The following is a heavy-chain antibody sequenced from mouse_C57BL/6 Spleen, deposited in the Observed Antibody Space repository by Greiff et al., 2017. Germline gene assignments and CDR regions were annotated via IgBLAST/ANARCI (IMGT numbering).Heavy chain of an antibody. Sequence: EVKLVESGGDLVKPGGSLKLSCAASGFTFSSYGMSWVRQTPDKRLEWVATISSGGSYTYYPDSVKGRFTISRDNAKNTLYLQMSSLKSEDTAMYYCARQDSNYDYWGQGTTLTVSS. CDR2: ISSGGSYT. CDR3: ARQDSNYDY. J-gene: IGHJ2*01. D-gene: IGHD2-5*01. CDR1: GFTFSSYG. V-gene: IGHV5-6*01.